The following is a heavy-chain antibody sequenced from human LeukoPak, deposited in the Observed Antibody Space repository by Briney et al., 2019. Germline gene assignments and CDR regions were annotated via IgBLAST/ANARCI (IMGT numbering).Heavy chain of an antibody. CDR1: GFTFSSHV. V-gene: IGHV3-33*01. D-gene: IGHD2-21*01. J-gene: IGHJ4*02. Sequence: GRSLRLSCEASGFTFSSHVMHWVRQPPGKGLEWVGVIWNGGSDQYYGDSVGGRFTVSRDNLKSTLYLQMDSLRAEDTAVYYCARGCGGSPGCYIIDKWGQGTLVTVSS. CDR2: IWNGGSDQ. CDR3: ARGCGGSPGCYIIDK.